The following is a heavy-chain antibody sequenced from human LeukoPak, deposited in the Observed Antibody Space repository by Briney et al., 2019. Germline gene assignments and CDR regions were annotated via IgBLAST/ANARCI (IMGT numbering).Heavy chain of an antibody. D-gene: IGHD3-10*01. CDR1: GGSITDYY. J-gene: IGHJ4*02. V-gene: IGHV4-59*03. CDR2: IYYRGTI. CDR3: AGVFSGRRPFEL. Sequence: SETLSLTCTVSGGSITDYYWNWLRQPPGKGLEWIGFIYYRGTINNNPSLKSRVTTSIDTSKKQFSLNLSSVTAADTAIYYCAGVFSGRRPFELWGQGILVTVSS.